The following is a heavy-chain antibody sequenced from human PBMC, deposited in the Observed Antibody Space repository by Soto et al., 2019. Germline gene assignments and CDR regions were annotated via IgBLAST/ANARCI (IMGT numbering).Heavy chain of an antibody. CDR2: VIPISGTA. V-gene: IGHV1-69*01. CDR3: ARILDYYGSGSYYKV. CDR1: GGTFSSYA. Sequence: QVQLVQSGAEVKKPGSSVKVSCKASGGTFSSYAISWVRQAPGQGREWMGGVIPISGTANYAQKFQGRVRITADESTSTAYMELSSLRSEDTAVYYCARILDYYGSGSYYKVWGQGTLVTVSS. J-gene: IGHJ4*02. D-gene: IGHD3-10*01.